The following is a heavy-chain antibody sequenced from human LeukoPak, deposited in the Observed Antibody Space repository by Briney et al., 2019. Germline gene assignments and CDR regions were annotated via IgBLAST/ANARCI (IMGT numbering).Heavy chain of an antibody. CDR1: GGSITSASYY. D-gene: IGHD1-26*01. V-gene: IGHV4-39*01. CDR3: ARHLGQWELQPNFDY. Sequence: PSGTLSLTCTVSGGSITSASYYWGWIRQPPGKGLEWIGSINYSGSTHYNPSLKSRVTISVDTSNNQFSLKLSSVTAADTAVYYCARHLGQWELQPNFDYWGQGTLVTVSS. J-gene: IGHJ4*02. CDR2: INYSGST.